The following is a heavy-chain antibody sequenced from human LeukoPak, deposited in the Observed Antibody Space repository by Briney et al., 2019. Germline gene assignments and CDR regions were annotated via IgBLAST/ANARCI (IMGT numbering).Heavy chain of an antibody. Sequence: GGSLRLSCAASGFTVGSNYMSWVRQAPGKGLEWVSVIYSGGSTYYADYAKGRFTISRHNSKNTLYLQMNILCAEETAVYYCASDLFFAAATLPNAFDIRGQGTMVTVSS. D-gene: IGHD2-15*01. CDR1: GFTVGSNY. J-gene: IGHJ3*02. V-gene: IGHV3-53*04. CDR3: ASDLFFAAATLPNAFDI. CDR2: IYSGGST.